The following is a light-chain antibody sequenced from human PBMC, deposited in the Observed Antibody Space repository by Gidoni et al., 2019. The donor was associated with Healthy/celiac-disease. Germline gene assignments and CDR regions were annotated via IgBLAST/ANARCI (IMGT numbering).Light chain of an antibody. CDR2: GAS. CDR3: QQYNNWPPLT. Sequence: ESVMTHSPATLSVSPRERATLSCRASQSVSSNLAWYQQKPGQAPRLLIYGASTRATGIPARFSGSGSGTEFTLTISSLQSEDFAVYYCQQYNNWPPLTFGGGTKVEIK. J-gene: IGKJ4*01. CDR1: QSVSSN. V-gene: IGKV3-15*01.